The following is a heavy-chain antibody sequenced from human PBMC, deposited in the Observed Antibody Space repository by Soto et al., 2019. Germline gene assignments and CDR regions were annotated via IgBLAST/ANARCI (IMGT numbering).Heavy chain of an antibody. CDR1: GGSISSYY. CDR3: ARAGATMVRGYYYYYGMDV. D-gene: IGHD3-10*01. Sequence: ETLSLTCTVSGGSISSYYWSWIRQPPGKGLEWIGYIYYSGSTNYNPSLKSRVTISVDTSKNQFSLKLSSVTAADTAVYYCARAGATMVRGYYYYYGMDVWGQGTTVTVSS. V-gene: IGHV4-59*01. J-gene: IGHJ6*02. CDR2: IYYSGST.